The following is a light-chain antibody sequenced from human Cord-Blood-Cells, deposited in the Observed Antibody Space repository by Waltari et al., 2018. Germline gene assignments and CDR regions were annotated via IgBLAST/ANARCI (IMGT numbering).Light chain of an antibody. CDR2: RNN. CDR1: SSNIGSNY. CDR3: AAWDDSLSAL. J-gene: IGLJ3*02. Sequence: QSVLTQPPSASGTPGQRVTISFSGSSSNIGSNYVYWYQQLPGTAPKLLIYRNNQRPSGVPDRFSGSKSGTSASLAISGLRSEDEADYYCAAWDDSLSALFGGGTKLTVL. V-gene: IGLV1-47*01.